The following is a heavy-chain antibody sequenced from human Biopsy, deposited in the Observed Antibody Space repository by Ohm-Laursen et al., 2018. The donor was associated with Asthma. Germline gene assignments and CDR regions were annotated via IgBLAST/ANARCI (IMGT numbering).Heavy chain of an antibody. J-gene: IGHJ4*02. D-gene: IGHD1-26*01. CDR1: GFSFSNYG. CDR3: AKDVFPGWELRRGPDY. V-gene: IGHV3-30*18. CDR2: ISFDGSNK. Sequence: SFRLSCAASGFSFSNYGMHWVRQAPGKGLEWVAVISFDGSNKYYADFVKGRFTISRDNSKNTLYLQMNSLRAEDTAVYYCAKDVFPGWELRRGPDYWGQGTLVTVSS.